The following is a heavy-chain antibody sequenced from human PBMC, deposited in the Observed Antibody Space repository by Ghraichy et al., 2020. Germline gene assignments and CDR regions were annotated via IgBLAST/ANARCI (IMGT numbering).Heavy chain of an antibody. D-gene: IGHD6-6*01. V-gene: IGHV4-4*02. CDR1: GGSISSAYW. J-gene: IGHJ4*02. Sequence: SETLSLTCTVSGGSISSAYWWTWVRQPPGRGLEWIGDIDHSGSTNYNSSLKSRVTISGDRSKNQFSLTVSSVTAADTALYYCATRVEARPYWGQGALVTVSS. CDR3: ATRVEARPY. CDR2: IDHSGST.